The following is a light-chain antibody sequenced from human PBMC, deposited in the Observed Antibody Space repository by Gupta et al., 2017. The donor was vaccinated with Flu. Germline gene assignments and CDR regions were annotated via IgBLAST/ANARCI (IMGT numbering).Light chain of an antibody. CDR1: HNINTW. V-gene: IGKV1-12*01. J-gene: IGKJ4*01. CDR3: QQRNSFPHT. Sequence: DIQMTQSPSYVSASIGDRVTITCQASHNINTWLAWYQQRPGKAPQLLIYLASSLQPGVPSRFSGSGSGAHFTLTIDSLQSEDSAIYYCQQRNSFPHTFGGGTRVDI. CDR2: LAS.